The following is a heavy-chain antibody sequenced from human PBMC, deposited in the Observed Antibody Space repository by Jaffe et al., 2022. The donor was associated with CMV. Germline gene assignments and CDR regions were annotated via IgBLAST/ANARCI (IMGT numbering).Heavy chain of an antibody. CDR3: ARSDGDYVPNWFDP. Sequence: EVQLVESGGGLVQPGGSLRLSCAASGFTFSSYWMSWVRQAPGKGLEWVANIKQDGSEKYYVDSVKGRFTISRDNAKNSLYLQMNSLRAEDTAVYYCARSDGDYVPNWFDPWGQGTLVTVSS. CDR1: GFTFSSYW. J-gene: IGHJ5*02. CDR2: IKQDGSEK. D-gene: IGHD4-17*01. V-gene: IGHV3-7*01.